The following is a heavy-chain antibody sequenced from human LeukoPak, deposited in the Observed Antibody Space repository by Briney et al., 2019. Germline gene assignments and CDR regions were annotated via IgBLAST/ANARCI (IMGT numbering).Heavy chain of an antibody. CDR2: ISYDGSNK. V-gene: IGHV3-30*18. Sequence: PGRSLRLSCAASGFTFSSYGMHWVRQAPGKGLQWVAVISYDGSNKYYADSVKGRFTISRDNSKNTLYLQMNSLRAEDTALYYCAKDHAVSGSGWYQSHAFDIWGQGTMVTVSS. D-gene: IGHD6-19*01. CDR1: GFTFSSYG. CDR3: AKDHAVSGSGWYQSHAFDI. J-gene: IGHJ3*02.